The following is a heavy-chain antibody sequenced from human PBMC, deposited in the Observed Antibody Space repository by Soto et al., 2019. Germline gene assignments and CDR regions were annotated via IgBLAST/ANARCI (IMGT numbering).Heavy chain of an antibody. J-gene: IGHJ6*02. D-gene: IGHD6-19*01. CDR2: IYYSGST. Sequence: SETLSFTCTVSGGSISSGGYYWSWIRQHPGKGLEWIGYIYYSGSTYYNPSLESRVTISVDTSKNQFSLKLSSVTAADTAVYYCALHIAVAGTLGYYYGMDVWGQGTTVTVSS. CDR3: ALHIAVAGTLGYYYGMDV. V-gene: IGHV4-31*03. CDR1: GGSISSGGYY.